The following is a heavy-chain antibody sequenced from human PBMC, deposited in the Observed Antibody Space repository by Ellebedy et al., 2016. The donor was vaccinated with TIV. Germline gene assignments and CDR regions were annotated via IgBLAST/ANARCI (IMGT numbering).Heavy chain of an antibody. CDR1: GFTFSSYS. V-gene: IGHV3-48*01. Sequence: GESLKISCAASGFTFSSYSMNWVRQAPGKGLEWVSYISSSSSTIYYADSVKGRFTISRDNAKNSLYLQMNSLRAGDTAVYYCARGSIAAAQGFDYWGQGTLVTVSS. CDR3: ARGSIAAAQGFDY. J-gene: IGHJ4*02. D-gene: IGHD6-13*01. CDR2: ISSSSSTI.